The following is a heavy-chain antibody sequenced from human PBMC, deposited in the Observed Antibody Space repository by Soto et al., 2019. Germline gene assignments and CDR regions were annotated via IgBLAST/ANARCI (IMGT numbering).Heavy chain of an antibody. D-gene: IGHD1-26*01. V-gene: IGHV1-69*01. CDR3: AGCRVGATMDYYYYGMDV. J-gene: IGHJ6*02. Sequence: QVQLVQSGAEVKKPGSSVKVSCKASGGTFSSYAISWVRQAPGQGLEWMGGIIPIFGTANYAQKFQGRVTITADESTSTAYMELSSLRSEDPAVYYCAGCRVGATMDYYYYGMDVWGQGTTVTVSS. CDR1: GGTFSSYA. CDR2: IIPIFGTA.